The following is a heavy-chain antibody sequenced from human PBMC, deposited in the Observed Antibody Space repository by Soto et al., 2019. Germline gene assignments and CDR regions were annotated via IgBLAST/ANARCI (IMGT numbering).Heavy chain of an antibody. CDR3: ARRSSSLSRFVF. J-gene: IGHJ4*02. Sequence: QLQLQESGPGLVKPSETLSLTCTVSGGSISSSSYYWGWIRQPPGKGLEWIGSIYYSGSTYYNPSLKSRVTISVDTSKNQFSLRLSSVTAADTAVYYCARRSSSLSRFVFWGRGTLVTVSS. V-gene: IGHV4-39*01. CDR1: GGSISSSSYY. D-gene: IGHD6-13*01. CDR2: IYYSGST.